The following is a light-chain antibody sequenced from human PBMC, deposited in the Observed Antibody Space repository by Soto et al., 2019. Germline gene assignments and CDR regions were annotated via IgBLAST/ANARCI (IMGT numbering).Light chain of an antibody. Sequence: EIVLTQSPATLSLSPGERATLSCRASQSVGNYLAWYQQKPGQAPRLLIYDASNRATGNPARFIASRSGAYFTLTISSLEPEDFAVDYCQERCNGPRNFGQGTKLEIK. V-gene: IGKV3-11*01. CDR1: QSVGNY. CDR2: DAS. J-gene: IGKJ2*01. CDR3: QERCNGPRN.